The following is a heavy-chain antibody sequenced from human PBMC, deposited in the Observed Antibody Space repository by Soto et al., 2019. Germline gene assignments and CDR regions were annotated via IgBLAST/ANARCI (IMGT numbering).Heavy chain of an antibody. Sequence: GPPVKVSCKASGGTFSSYAISWVRQAPGQGLEWMGGIIPIFGTANYAQKFQGRVTITADESTSTAYMELSSLRSEDTAVYYCARVIGGMATITYYYGMDVWGQGTTVTVSS. V-gene: IGHV1-69*13. J-gene: IGHJ6*02. D-gene: IGHD5-12*01. CDR2: IIPIFGTA. CDR1: GGTFSSYA. CDR3: ARVIGGMATITYYYGMDV.